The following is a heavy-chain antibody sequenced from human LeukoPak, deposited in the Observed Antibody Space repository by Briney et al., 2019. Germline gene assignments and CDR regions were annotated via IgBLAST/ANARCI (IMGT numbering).Heavy chain of an antibody. V-gene: IGHV1-2*02. CDR3: ARSLWFGDAFDI. CDR1: GYTFTGYY. CDR2: INPNSGGT. D-gene: IGHD3-10*01. Sequence: ASVKVSCKASGYTFTGYYMHWVRQAPGQVLEWMGWINPNSGGTNYAQKFQGRVTMTREPSISTACVELRRLRSDDTAVYYCARSLWFGDAFDIWGQGTMVTVSS. J-gene: IGHJ3*02.